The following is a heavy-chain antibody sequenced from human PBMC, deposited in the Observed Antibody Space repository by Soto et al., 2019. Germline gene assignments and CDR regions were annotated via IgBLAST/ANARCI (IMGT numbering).Heavy chain of an antibody. D-gene: IGHD3-22*01. CDR2: IYYSGST. CDR3: ARGYDYYDSSGYSCYFDY. Sequence: PSATLSLTCTVSGDSIRSGNHYWSWIRQPPGKGLEWIGYIYYSGSTYYNPSLKSRVTISVDTSKNQFSLKLSSVTAADTAVYYCARGYDYYDSSGYSCYFDYWGQGTLVTVS. V-gene: IGHV4-30-4*01. CDR1: GDSIRSGNHY. J-gene: IGHJ4*02.